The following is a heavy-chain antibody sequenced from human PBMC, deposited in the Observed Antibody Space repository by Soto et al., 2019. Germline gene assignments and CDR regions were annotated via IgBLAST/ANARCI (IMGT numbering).Heavy chain of an antibody. CDR1: GYSFTSYW. CDR2: IDPSDSYT. D-gene: IGHD6-13*01. CDR3: ARTGRYSSSWHRGWFDP. J-gene: IGHJ5*02. V-gene: IGHV5-10-1*01. Sequence: PGESLKISCKGSGYSFTSYWISWVRQMPGKGLEWMGRIDPSDSYTNSSPSFQGHVTISADKSISTAYLQWSSLKASDTAMYYCARTGRYSSSWHRGWFDPWGQGTLVTVSS.